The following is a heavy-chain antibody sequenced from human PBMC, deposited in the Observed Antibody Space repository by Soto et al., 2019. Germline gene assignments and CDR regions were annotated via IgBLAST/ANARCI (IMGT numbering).Heavy chain of an antibody. D-gene: IGHD1-1*01. V-gene: IGHV4-59*01. J-gene: IGHJ6*03. Sequence: SVMLCLTCSVSGGSISNYYWSWIRQPPRKGLEWIGYIYYSGSTNYNPSLKSRVTISVDTSKSQFSLKLSSVTAADTAVYYCARGTTERTVDYYYYYMDVWGKGTTVTVSS. CDR1: GGSISNYY. CDR2: IYYSGST. CDR3: ARGTTERTVDYYYYYMDV.